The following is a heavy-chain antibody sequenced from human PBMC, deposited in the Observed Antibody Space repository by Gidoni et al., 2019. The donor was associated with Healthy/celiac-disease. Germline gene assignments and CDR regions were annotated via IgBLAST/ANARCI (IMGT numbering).Heavy chain of an antibody. V-gene: IGHV3-13*01. D-gene: IGHD4-17*01. Sequence: EVQLVESGGGLVQPGGSLRIHCAASGFTFVHYAMPWVRQVQGKGLEWVSAIGTAGDTYYPGSVKGRFTISRENARNSLYLQMNSLRAGDTAVYYCARGGFSYGGNSVNPEGAFDIWGQGTMVTVSS. CDR3: ARGGFSYGGNSVNPEGAFDI. J-gene: IGHJ3*02. CDR2: IGTAGDT. CDR1: GFTFVHYA.